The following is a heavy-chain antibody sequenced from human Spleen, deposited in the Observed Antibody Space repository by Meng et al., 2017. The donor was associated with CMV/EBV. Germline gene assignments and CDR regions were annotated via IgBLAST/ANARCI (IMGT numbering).Heavy chain of an antibody. CDR2: INPNSGGT. Sequence: ASVKVSCKASGYTFTGYYMHWVRQAPGQGLEWMGWINPNSGGTNYAQKFQGRVTMTRDTSISTAYMELSRLRSDDTAVYYCATSKYSSSSSYYYGMDVWGQGTTVTVSS. J-gene: IGHJ6*01. V-gene: IGHV1-2*02. D-gene: IGHD6-6*01. CDR3: ATSKYSSSSSYYYGMDV. CDR1: GYTFTGYY.